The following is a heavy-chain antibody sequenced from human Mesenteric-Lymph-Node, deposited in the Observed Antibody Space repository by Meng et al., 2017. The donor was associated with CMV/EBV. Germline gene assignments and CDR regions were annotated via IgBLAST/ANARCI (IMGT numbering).Heavy chain of an antibody. CDR2: ISGSGGAT. Sequence: GGSLRLSCAASGFTFSNYAMSWVRQAPGQGLEWVSAISGSGGATYYADSVKGRFTISSDSSKNTLHMQLNNVRVEDTAVYYCAKTPERAFTYGNYFDYWGQGTLVTVSS. V-gene: IGHV3-23*01. CDR3: AKTPERAFTYGNYFDY. D-gene: IGHD5-18*01. J-gene: IGHJ4*02. CDR1: GFTFSNYA.